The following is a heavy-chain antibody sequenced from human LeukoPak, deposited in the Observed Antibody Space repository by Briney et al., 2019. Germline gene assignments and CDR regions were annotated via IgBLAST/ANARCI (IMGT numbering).Heavy chain of an antibody. J-gene: IGHJ4*02. CDR1: GFTFSTYT. CDR3: ANIIRKYTSGYYYFDY. D-gene: IGHD6-25*01. CDR2: ISFDGNNE. V-gene: IGHV3-30-3*01. Sequence: PGGSLRLSCAASGFTFSTYTMNWVRQAPGKGLEWVAAISFDGNNEYYADSVKGRFTISRDNSKNTLYLQMNSLRAEDTAVYYCANIIRKYTSGYYYFDYWGQGTLVTVSS.